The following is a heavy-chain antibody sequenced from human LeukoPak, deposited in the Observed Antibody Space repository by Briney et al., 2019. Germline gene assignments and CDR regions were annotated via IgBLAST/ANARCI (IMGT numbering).Heavy chain of an antibody. J-gene: IGHJ6*02. D-gene: IGHD4-17*01. Sequence: ASVKVSCKASGYTFTSYDINWVRQAPGQGLEWMGWMNPNSGNTGYAQKFQGRVTMTRNTSISTAYMELSSLRSEDTAVYYCASGTDYGDYEGYYYGMDVWGQGTTVTVSS. CDR3: ASGTDYGDYEGYYYGMDV. CDR2: MNPNSGNT. CDR1: GYTFTSYD. V-gene: IGHV1-8*01.